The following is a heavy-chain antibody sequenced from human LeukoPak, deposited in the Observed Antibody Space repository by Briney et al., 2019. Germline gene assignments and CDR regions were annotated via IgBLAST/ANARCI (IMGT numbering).Heavy chain of an antibody. D-gene: IGHD6-13*01. V-gene: IGHV4-34*01. CDR1: DDSISRGGYY. J-gene: IGHJ4*02. Sequence: SSETLSLTCTVSDDSISRGGYYWSWIRQPPGKGLEWIGEINHSGNINCNPSLESRVTISVDTSKNQFSLKLTSVTAADTATYYCVRRSRDTDSSSWFFDYWGQGTLVAVSS. CDR3: VRRSRDTDSSSWFFDY. CDR2: INHSGNI.